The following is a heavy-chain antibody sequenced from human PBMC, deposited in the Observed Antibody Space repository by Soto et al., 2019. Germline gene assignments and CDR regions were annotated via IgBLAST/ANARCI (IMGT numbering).Heavy chain of an antibody. Sequence: SETLSLTCAVYGGSFRGYSWAWIRQAPGKGLEWIAEINDSGTTNYNPSLKSRVAILLDTSQNQFSLTLNSVTAADTATYFCARGTVNDRRRYRLATSCNTWFDPWGQGTLVTVSS. D-gene: IGHD2-2*02. V-gene: IGHV4-34*01. CDR1: GGSFRGYS. CDR3: ARGTVNDRRRYRLATSCNTWFDP. J-gene: IGHJ5*02. CDR2: INDSGTT.